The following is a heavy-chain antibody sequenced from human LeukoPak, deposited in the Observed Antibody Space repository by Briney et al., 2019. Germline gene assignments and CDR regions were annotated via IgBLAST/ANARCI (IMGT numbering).Heavy chain of an antibody. D-gene: IGHD4-23*01. CDR2: IKQDGSEK. J-gene: IGHJ4*02. CDR1: GFTFSTYW. V-gene: IGHV3-7*04. Sequence: GGSLRLSCAASGFTFSTYWMSWVRQAPGKGLEWVANIKQDGSEKYYADSVKGRFTISRDNAKNSLYLQMNGLRAEDTAVYYCAGYDYGGNYDYWGQGTLVTVSS. CDR3: AGYDYGGNYDY.